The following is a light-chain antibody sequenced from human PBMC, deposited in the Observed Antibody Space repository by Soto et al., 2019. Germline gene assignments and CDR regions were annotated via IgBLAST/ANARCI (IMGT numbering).Light chain of an antibody. J-gene: IGKJ1*01. CDR1: QGIGDT. Sequence: EIVMTQSPATLSVSPGEGVTLSCRASQGIGDTLAWYQQKPGQTPRLLIYDTSIRATGVPARFSGSRSGAEFTLTISSLQSEDFAVYYCQKYNSAPWTFGQGTKVEIK. V-gene: IGKV3-15*01. CDR3: QKYNSAPWT. CDR2: DTS.